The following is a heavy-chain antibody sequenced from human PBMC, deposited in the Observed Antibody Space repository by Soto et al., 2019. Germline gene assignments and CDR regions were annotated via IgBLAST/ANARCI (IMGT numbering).Heavy chain of an antibody. V-gene: IGHV4-34*02. CDR2: INHSGGT. Sequence: QVQLQQWGAGLLKPSETLSLTCAVYGGSFSGYFWTWIRQAPGKGLEWIGKINHSGGTNYNSSLKSRVTISVDTSKNQFSLFLSSVTAADTAVYYCARDRQYYHFWSGYQNEGPYGMDVWGHGTTVTVSS. CDR3: ARDRQYYHFWSGYQNEGPYGMDV. CDR1: GGSFSGYF. J-gene: IGHJ6*02. D-gene: IGHD3-3*02.